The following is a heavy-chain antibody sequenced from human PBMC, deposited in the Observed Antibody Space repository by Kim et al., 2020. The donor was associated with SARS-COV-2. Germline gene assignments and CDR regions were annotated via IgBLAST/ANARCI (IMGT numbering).Heavy chain of an antibody. CDR3: AGWFCRDGFDV. CDR1: RFTFNNYW. J-gene: IGHJ6*02. Sequence: GGSLRLSCAVSRFTFNNYWINWVRHAPGKGLVWVSRISSDGSITNYADSVKGRFTMSRDNAENTLYLQMNSLRAEDTAVYYCAGWFCRDGFDVWGQGTTVTVSS. CDR2: ISSDGSIT. V-gene: IGHV3-74*01. D-gene: IGHD3-10*01.